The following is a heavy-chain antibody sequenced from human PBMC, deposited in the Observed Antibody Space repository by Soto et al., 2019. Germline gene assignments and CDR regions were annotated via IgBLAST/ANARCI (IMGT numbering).Heavy chain of an antibody. CDR3: AKARDQQWVRLPFDY. Sequence: EVQPLESGGGLLQPGGSLRLSCVGSGFFFSSYTMTWVRQAPGKGLEWVSSFSATSENTYYADSVRGRFTISRDNSKNTLFLQMNSLTAEDTAMYYCAKARDQQWVRLPFDYWGQGILVIVSS. CDR1: GFFFSSYT. J-gene: IGHJ4*02. CDR2: FSATSENT. V-gene: IGHV3-23*01. D-gene: IGHD6-19*01.